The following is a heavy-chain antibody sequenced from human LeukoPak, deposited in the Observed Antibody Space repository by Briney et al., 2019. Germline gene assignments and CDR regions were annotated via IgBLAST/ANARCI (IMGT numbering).Heavy chain of an antibody. Sequence: GGSLRHSCAASGFTFSSYAISWVRQAPGKGLEWVSAIGGSGGSTYYTDSVKGRFTISRDNSKNTLYLQMNSLRAEDTAVYYCAKVTSGLDTRDYWGEGTLVTVSS. CDR2: IGGSGGST. V-gene: IGHV3-23*01. J-gene: IGHJ4*02. CDR1: GFTFSSYA. CDR3: AKVTSGLDTRDY. D-gene: IGHD5-12*01.